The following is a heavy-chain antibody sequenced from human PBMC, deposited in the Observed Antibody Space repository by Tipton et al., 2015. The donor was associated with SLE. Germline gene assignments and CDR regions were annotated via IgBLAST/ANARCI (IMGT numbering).Heavy chain of an antibody. CDR2: IHSSGTT. J-gene: IGHJ4*02. CDR3: ARGDFWSGPTY. V-gene: IGHV4-61*08. CDR1: GDSFTNDAHY. D-gene: IGHD3-3*01. Sequence: TLSLTCTVSGDSFTNDAHYWSWIRQPPGKGLEWIGYIHSSGTTKYNSSLRSRVTISVDTSKNQFSLRLTSVTAADAAVYYCARGDFWSGPTYWGQGALVTVSS.